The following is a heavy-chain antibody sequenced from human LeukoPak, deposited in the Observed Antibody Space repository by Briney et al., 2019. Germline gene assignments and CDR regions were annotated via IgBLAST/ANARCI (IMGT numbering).Heavy chain of an antibody. D-gene: IGHD3-10*01. CDR2: IYPGDSDA. CDR1: GYSFSNHW. CDR3: ARLDYGSGNYYTKGFDY. J-gene: IGHJ4*02. Sequence: GESLKISCKGSGYSFSNHWIGWVRQMPGKGPEWMGIIYPGDSDARYSPSFQGQVTFSADKSISTAYLQWSSLTASDTAIYYCARLDYGSGNYYTKGFDYWGQGTPVTVSS. V-gene: IGHV5-51*01.